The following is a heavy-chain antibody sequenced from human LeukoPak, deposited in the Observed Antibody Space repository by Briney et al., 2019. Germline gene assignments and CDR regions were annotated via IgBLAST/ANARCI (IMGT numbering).Heavy chain of an antibody. CDR1: GFTFSSYA. J-gene: IGHJ5*02. Sequence: GGSLRLSCAASGFTFSSYAMSWVRQAPGKGLEWVSAISGSGGSTYYADSVKGRFTISRDNSKNTLYLQMNSLRAEDTAVYYCAKYAYCSSTSCYWDHAHRFDPWGQGTLVTVSS. CDR3: AKYAYCSSTSCYWDHAHRFDP. D-gene: IGHD2-2*01. CDR2: ISGSGGST. V-gene: IGHV3-23*01.